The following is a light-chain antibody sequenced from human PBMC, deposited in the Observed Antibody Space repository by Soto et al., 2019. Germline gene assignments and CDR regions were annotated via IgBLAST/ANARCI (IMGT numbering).Light chain of an antibody. Sequence: EIVMTQSPATLSVSPGERATLSCRASQSVGSNLAWYQQKPGQAPRLLIYGASTRATGIPARFSGSGSGTECTFTISSLQSEDFAIYFCQQYNNWPPDRTFGQGTKWEIK. CDR2: GAS. J-gene: IGKJ1*01. CDR3: QQYNNWPPDRT. V-gene: IGKV3-15*01. CDR1: QSVGSN.